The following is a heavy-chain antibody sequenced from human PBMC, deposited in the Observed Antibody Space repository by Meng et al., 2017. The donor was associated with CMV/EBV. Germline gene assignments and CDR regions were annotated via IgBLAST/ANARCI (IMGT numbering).Heavy chain of an antibody. CDR1: GGSFSGYY. CDR2: INHSGST. CDR3: ARGMMDDYGGIYDAFDI. J-gene: IGHJ3*02. D-gene: IGHD4/OR15-4a*01. Sequence: SQTRSLTCAVYGGSFSGYYWSWIRQPPGKGLEWIGEINHSGSTNYNPSLKSRVTISVDTSKNQFSLKLSSVTAADTAVYYCARGMMDDYGGIYDAFDIWGQGTMVTVSS. V-gene: IGHV4-34*01.